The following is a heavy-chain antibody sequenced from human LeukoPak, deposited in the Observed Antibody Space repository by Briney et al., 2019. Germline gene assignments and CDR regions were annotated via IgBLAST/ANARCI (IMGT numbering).Heavy chain of an antibody. D-gene: IGHD3-10*01. V-gene: IGHV3-21*01. CDR3: ARGKRGSGSPLFD. J-gene: IGHJ4*02. CDR1: GFTFGSFS. Sequence: PGGSLRLSCAASGFTFGSFSMNWVRQAPGKGLEWVSSISSSSRYIHYADSVKGRFTISRDNAKISLYLQMNSLRAEDTAVYYCARGKRGSGSPLFDWGQGTLVTVSS. CDR2: ISSSSRYI.